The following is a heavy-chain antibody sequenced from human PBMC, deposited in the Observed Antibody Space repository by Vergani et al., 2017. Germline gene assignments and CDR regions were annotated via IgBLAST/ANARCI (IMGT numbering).Heavy chain of an antibody. Sequence: QVQLVESGGGLVKPGGSLRLSCAASGFTFSDYYMSWIRQAPGKGLEWVSYISSSGSTIYYADTVKGRFTISRDNPKNSLYLQMNSLRAEDTAVYYCAGEGEQLELPTAQYYYYMDVWGKGTTVTVSS. J-gene: IGHJ6*03. CDR2: ISSSGSTI. D-gene: IGHD1-26*01. CDR3: AGEGEQLELPTAQYYYYMDV. CDR1: GFTFSDYY. V-gene: IGHV3-11*01.